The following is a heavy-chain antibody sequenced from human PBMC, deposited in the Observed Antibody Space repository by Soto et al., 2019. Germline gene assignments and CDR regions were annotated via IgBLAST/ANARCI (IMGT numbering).Heavy chain of an antibody. CDR3: SRGDATKIVVTTYYGMDV. CDR2: IIPVFGTA. Sequence: ASVKVSCKASGGTLRNYGISWVRQAPGQGLEWMGGIIPVFGTANYAQKFQGRVTITADESTSTVYMDVTSLRSEDTAVYYCSRGDATKIVVTTYYGMDVWGQGTTVTVS. D-gene: IGHD4-17*01. CDR1: GGTLRNYG. V-gene: IGHV1-69*13. J-gene: IGHJ6*02.